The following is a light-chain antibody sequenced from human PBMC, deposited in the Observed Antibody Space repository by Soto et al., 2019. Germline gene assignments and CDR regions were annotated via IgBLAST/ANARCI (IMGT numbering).Light chain of an antibody. J-gene: IGKJ4*01. Sequence: ETVLIQSPATLSLSPGERATLSCRASQSVGSYLAWYQQKPGQAPRLLIYEASNRATGIPARFSGSGSGADFTLTISSLEPEDFALYYCQQHINWPLTFGGGTKVDIK. CDR3: QQHINWPLT. CDR2: EAS. V-gene: IGKV3-11*01. CDR1: QSVGSY.